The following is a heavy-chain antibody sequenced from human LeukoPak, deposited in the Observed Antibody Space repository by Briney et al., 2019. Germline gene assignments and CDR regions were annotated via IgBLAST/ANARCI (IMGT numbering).Heavy chain of an antibody. J-gene: IGHJ3*02. CDR3: ARGHYYDSSGYLDAFDI. V-gene: IGHV3-21*01. D-gene: IGHD3-22*01. CDR1: GFTFSSYS. CDR2: ISSSSSYI. Sequence: GGSLRPSCAASGFTFSSYSMNWVRQAPGKGLEWVSSISSSSSYIYYADSVKGRFTISRDNAKNSLYLQMNSLRAEDTAVYYCARGHYYDSSGYLDAFDIWGQGTVVTVSS.